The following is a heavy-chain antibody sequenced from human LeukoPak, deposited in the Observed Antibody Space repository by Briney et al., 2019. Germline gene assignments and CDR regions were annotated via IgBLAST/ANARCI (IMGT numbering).Heavy chain of an antibody. CDR1: GFTFSSYA. D-gene: IGHD3-3*01. Sequence: GGSLRLSCAASGFTFSSYAMHWVRQAPGKGLEWVAVISYDGSNKYYADSVKGRFTISRDNSKNTLYLQMNSLRAEDTAVYYCATDRGWRTSGYYLYYFEYWGQGTLVTFSS. V-gene: IGHV3-30-3*01. CDR2: ISYDGSNK. J-gene: IGHJ4*02. CDR3: ATDRGWRTSGYYLYYFEY.